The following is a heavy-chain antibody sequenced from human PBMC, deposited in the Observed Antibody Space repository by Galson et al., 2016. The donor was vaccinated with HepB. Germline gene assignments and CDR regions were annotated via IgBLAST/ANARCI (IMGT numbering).Heavy chain of an antibody. CDR1: GFTFSSYA. D-gene: IGHD1-26*01. Sequence: SLRLSCAASGFTFSSYAMPWVRQAPGMGLEWVSAIGGSGGNTFYADSVKGRFTISRDNSKNTLYLQLNSLRAEDAAIYFCAESGAVGATGHAWGTYGTDVWGQGTTVTVSS. J-gene: IGHJ6*02. V-gene: IGHV3-23*01. CDR2: IGGSGGNT. CDR3: AESGAVGATGHAWGTYGTDV.